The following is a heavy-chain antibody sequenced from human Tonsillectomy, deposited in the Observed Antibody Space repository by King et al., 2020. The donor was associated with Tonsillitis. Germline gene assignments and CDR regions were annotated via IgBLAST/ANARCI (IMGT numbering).Heavy chain of an antibody. D-gene: IGHD2-2*01. CDR2: IYQSGTT. Sequence: QLQESGPGLLKPSGTLSLTCAVSGGSISIRNWWGWVRQPPGKGLEWIGEIYQSGTTHYKPSLKCLATLAVDKSKNQFSLNLTSVTAADTAVYYCSKRPAAVSQYYHMDVWGKGTTVTVSS. V-gene: IGHV4-4*02. J-gene: IGHJ6*03. CDR1: GGSISIRNW. CDR3: SKRPAAVSQYYHMDV.